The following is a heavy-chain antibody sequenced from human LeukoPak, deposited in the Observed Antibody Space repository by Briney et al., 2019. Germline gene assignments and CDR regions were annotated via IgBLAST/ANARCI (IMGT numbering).Heavy chain of an antibody. CDR1: GYSFTTYW. V-gene: IGHV5-51*01. J-gene: IGHJ4*02. CDR2: IYPGDSDT. D-gene: IGHD2-15*01. CDR3: ARINCSGGSCHWLRPFDS. Sequence: PGESLKISCQASGYSFTTYWIGWVRQMPGRGLEWMGIIYPGDSDTRYSPSFQGQVTISADKSITTAYLQWSSLKASDTGIYYCARINCSGGSCHWLRPFDSWGQGTLVTVSS.